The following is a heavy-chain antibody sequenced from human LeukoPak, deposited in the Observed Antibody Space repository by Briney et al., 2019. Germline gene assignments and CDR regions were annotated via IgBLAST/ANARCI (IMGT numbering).Heavy chain of an antibody. J-gene: IGHJ5*02. CDR2: ISGSGGST. Sequence: GGSQRLSCAASGFTFSSYAMSWVRQAPGKGLEWVSAISGSGGSTYYADSVKGRFTISRDNSKNTLYLQMNSLRAEDTAVYYCAKDGSSSWYGFNWFDPWGQGTLVTVSS. D-gene: IGHD6-13*01. V-gene: IGHV3-23*01. CDR1: GFTFSSYA. CDR3: AKDGSSSWYGFNWFDP.